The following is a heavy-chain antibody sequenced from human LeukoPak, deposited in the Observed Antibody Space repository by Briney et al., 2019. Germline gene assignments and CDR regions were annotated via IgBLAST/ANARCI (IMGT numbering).Heavy chain of an antibody. V-gene: IGHV4-59*01. J-gene: IGHJ2*01. Sequence: SETLSLTCTVSGGSISSYYWSWIRQPPGKGLEWIGYIYYSGSTNYNPSLKSRVTISVDTSKNQFSLKLSPVTAADTAVYYCASSGVDSSGYLNWYFDLWGRGTLVTVSS. CDR1: GGSISSYY. CDR3: ASSGVDSSGYLNWYFDL. CDR2: IYYSGST. D-gene: IGHD3-22*01.